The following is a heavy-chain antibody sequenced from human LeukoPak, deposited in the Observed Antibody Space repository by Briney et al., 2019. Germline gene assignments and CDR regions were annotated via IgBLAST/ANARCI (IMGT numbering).Heavy chain of an antibody. CDR2: INQRRNT. Sequence: SETLSLTCGVSGGSFSGYYWSWVRQPPGKGLEWIGEINQRRNTNYNPSLKSRVTVSIDTSKNQFSLKLSSVTAADTAVYYCARHGWHAWYFDLWGRGTLVTVSS. V-gene: IGHV4-34*01. CDR3: ARHGWHAWYFDL. CDR1: GGSFSGYY. J-gene: IGHJ2*01. D-gene: IGHD6-19*01.